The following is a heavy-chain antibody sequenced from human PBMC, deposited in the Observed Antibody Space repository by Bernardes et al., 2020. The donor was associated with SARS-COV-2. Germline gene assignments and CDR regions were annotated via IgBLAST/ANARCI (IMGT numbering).Heavy chain of an antibody. J-gene: IGHJ6*02. CDR1: GFTFSSYA. Sequence: GGSLRLSRAASGFTFSSYAMSWVRQAPGKGLEWVSAISGSGGSTYYADSVKGRFTISRDNSKNTLYLQMNSLRAEDTAVYYCAKSQIGSIFGVVIIGDFGMDVWGQGTTVTVSS. V-gene: IGHV3-23*01. CDR2: ISGSGGST. CDR3: AKSQIGSIFGVVIIGDFGMDV. D-gene: IGHD3-3*01.